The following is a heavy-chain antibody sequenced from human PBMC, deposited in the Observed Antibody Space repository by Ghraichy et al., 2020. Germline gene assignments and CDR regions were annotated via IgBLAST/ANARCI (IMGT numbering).Heavy chain of an antibody. Sequence: GGSLRLSCVASGFTFSTYSMRWVRQAPGKGLEWISSISGSSSTIQYADSVKGRFTISRDNAKNSLYLQMNSLRDEDTGVYYCATNAETGYWGQGTLVSVS. CDR3: ATNAETGY. D-gene: IGHD1-14*01. CDR1: GFTFSTYS. CDR2: ISGSSSTI. V-gene: IGHV3-48*02. J-gene: IGHJ4*02.